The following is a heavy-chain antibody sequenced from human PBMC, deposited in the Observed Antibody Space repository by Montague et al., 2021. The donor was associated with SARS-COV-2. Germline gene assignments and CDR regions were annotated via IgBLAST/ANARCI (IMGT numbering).Heavy chain of an antibody. V-gene: IGHV3-48*03. CDR3: ARPYYYYGMDV. CDR1: GFTFSSFE. Sequence: SLRLSCAASGFTFSSFEMNWVRQAPGKGLEWVSYISSSSSTIYYADSVKGRFTISRDNAQNSLYLQMNSLRAEDTAVYYCARPYYYYGMDVWGQGTTVTVSS. CDR2: ISSSSSTI. J-gene: IGHJ6*02.